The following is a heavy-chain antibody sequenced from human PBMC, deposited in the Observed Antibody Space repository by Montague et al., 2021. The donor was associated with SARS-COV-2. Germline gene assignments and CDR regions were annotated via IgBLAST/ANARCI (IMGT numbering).Heavy chain of an antibody. CDR1: GGSISSSSYY. D-gene: IGHD3-22*01. Sequence: SETLSLTCTVSGGSISSSSYYWGWIRQPPGKGLEWIGSIYYSGSTYYNPSLKSRVTISVDTSKNQFSLKLSSVTAADTAVYYCASLTVDYYDSSGYYYNGYWGQGTLVTVSS. CDR3: ASLTVDYYDSSGYYYNGY. CDR2: IYYSGST. J-gene: IGHJ4*02. V-gene: IGHV4-39*01.